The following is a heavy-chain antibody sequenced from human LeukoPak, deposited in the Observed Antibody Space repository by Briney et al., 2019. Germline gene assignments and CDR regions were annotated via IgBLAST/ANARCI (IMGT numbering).Heavy chain of an antibody. CDR1: GYTFTDYY. D-gene: IGHD1-7*01. V-gene: IGHV1-2*02. Sequence: ASVKVSCKASGYTFTDYYMHWVRQAPGQGLEWMGWISPTSGDTRYAQRFQGRVALTRDTSISTGYMELSRLRSDDTAVYYCVRDGLNWNSDYWGQGTLVAVSS. CDR3: VRDGLNWNSDY. CDR2: ISPTSGDT. J-gene: IGHJ4*02.